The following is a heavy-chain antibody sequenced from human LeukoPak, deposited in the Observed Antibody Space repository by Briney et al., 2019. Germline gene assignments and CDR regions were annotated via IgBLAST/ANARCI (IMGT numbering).Heavy chain of an antibody. CDR1: GGSISSGGYY. CDR3: ATHPYYYYYMDV. CDR2: IYYSGST. V-gene: IGHV4-31*03. J-gene: IGHJ6*03. Sequence: SQTLSLTCTVSGGSISSGGYYWSWIRQHPGKGLEWIGYIYYSGSTYYNPSLKSRVTISVDTSKNQFSLKLSSVTAADTAVYYCATHPYYYYYMDVWGKGTTVTVSS.